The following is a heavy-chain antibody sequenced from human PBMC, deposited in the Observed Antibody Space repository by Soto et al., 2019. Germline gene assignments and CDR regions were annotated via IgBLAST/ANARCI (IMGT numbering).Heavy chain of an antibody. J-gene: IGHJ5*01. V-gene: IGHV4-34*01. D-gene: IGHD3-22*01. CDR1: GGPFSGHS. Sequence: QVQLQQWGAGLLKPSETLSLTCAVYGGPFSGHSWTWIRQAPGKGLEWIGDINHSGRVNYSPSLKSRVTISLDTSKNQSSLTLSAVTAADTAMYYCSTRAYDTNGYYRFDPWGQGTLVTVSS. CDR2: INHSGRV. CDR3: STRAYDTNGYYRFDP.